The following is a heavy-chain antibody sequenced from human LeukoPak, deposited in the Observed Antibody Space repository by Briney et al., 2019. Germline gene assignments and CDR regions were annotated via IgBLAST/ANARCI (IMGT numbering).Heavy chain of an antibody. J-gene: IGHJ3*01. CDR2: ISWNSRNT. CDR1: GFTFDDYA. CDR3: TKGRDGGSLSDASDV. V-gene: IGHV3-9*03. D-gene: IGHD1-26*01. Sequence: PGGSLRLSCAASGFTFDDYAMHWVRKAPGKGLEWVSGISWNSRNTGYADSVKGRFTISRDNAKNSLYLQMNSLRTEDMALYYCTKGRDGGSLSDASDVWGQGTMVIVSA.